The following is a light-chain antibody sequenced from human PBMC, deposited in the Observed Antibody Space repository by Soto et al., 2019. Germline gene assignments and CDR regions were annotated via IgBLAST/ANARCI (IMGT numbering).Light chain of an antibody. CDR3: SSYTSSSTRV. CDR1: SSDVGGYYS. V-gene: IGLV2-14*01. Sequence: QSALTQPASVSGSPGQSIAISCNGTSSDVGGYYSVSWYQQHPGKAPKLVIYDVSNRPSGVSNRFSGSKSGNTASLTISGLQAEDEADYYCSSYTSSSTRVFGGGTKVTVL. J-gene: IGLJ2*01. CDR2: DVS.